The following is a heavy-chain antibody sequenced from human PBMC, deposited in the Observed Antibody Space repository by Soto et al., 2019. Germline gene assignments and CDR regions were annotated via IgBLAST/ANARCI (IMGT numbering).Heavy chain of an antibody. Sequence: QVQLQESGPGLVKPSETLSLTCTVSGGSVSSGSYYWSWIRQPPGKGLEWIGYIYYSGSTNYNPSLKSRVTISVDTAKNQFSLKLSSVTAADTAVYYCARCVRAAFAHYGMDVWGQGTTVTVSS. J-gene: IGHJ6*02. CDR3: ARCVRAAFAHYGMDV. V-gene: IGHV4-61*01. CDR1: GGSVSSGSYY. D-gene: IGHD2-21*01. CDR2: IYYSGST.